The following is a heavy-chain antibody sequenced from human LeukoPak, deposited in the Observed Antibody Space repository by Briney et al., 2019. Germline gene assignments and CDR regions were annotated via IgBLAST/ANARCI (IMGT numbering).Heavy chain of an antibody. CDR1: GGTFSSYA. J-gene: IGHJ3*02. Sequence: ASVKVSCKASGGTFSSYAISWVRQAPGQGLEWMGGIIPIFGTANYAQKFQGRVTITTDESTSTAYMELSSLRSEDTAVYYCARDNLYNWHDGPVAFDIWGQGTMVTVSS. CDR2: IIPIFGTA. CDR3: ARDNLYNWHDGPVAFDI. D-gene: IGHD1-20*01. V-gene: IGHV1-69*05.